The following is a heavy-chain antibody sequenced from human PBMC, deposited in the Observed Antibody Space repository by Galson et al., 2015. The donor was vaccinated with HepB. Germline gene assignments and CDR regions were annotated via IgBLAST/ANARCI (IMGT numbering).Heavy chain of an antibody. Sequence: SLRLSCAASGFTFDDYGMSWVRQAPGKGLEWVSGINWNGGSTGYADSVKGRFTISRDNAKNSLYLQMNSLRAEDTALYYCASFRYCGGGSCLFDAFDIWGQGTMVTVSS. D-gene: IGHD2-15*01. CDR1: GFTFDDYG. J-gene: IGHJ3*02. CDR2: INWNGGST. V-gene: IGHV3-20*04. CDR3: ASFRYCGGGSCLFDAFDI.